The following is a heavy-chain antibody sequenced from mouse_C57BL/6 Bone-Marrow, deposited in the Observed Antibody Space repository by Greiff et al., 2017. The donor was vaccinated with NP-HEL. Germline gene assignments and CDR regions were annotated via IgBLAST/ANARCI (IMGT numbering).Heavy chain of an antibody. J-gene: IGHJ4*01. D-gene: IGHD2-4*01. CDR2: INPYNGGT. Sequence: EVQLQQSGPVLVKPGASVKMSCKASGYTFTDYYMNWVKQSHGKSLEWIGVINPYNGGTSYNQKFKGKATLTVDKSSSTAYMELNSLTSEDSAVYYCARNDYDREYYAMDYWGQGTSVTVSS. CDR1: GYTFTDYY. CDR3: ARNDYDREYYAMDY. V-gene: IGHV1-19*01.